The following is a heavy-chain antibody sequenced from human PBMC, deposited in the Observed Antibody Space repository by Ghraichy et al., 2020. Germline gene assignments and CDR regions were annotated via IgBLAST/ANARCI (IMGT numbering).Heavy chain of an antibody. CDR2: IYYSGST. J-gene: IGHJ4*02. Sequence: SETLSLTCTISGASISIYYWSWIRQSPGKGLEWIGYIYYSGSTNYNPSLMSRVTISLDTSKNQFFLKLTSVTAADTAVYYCAKDRQWLLFFDYWGQGTLVTVSS. V-gene: IGHV4-59*01. CDR3: AKDRQWLLFFDY. D-gene: IGHD6-19*01. CDR1: GASISIYY.